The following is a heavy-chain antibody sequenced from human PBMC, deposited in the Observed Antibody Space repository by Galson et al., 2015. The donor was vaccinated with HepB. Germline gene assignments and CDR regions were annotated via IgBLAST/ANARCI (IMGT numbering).Heavy chain of an antibody. J-gene: IGHJ5*02. CDR1: EFTFSGYA. CDR2: VSGSGANT. CDR3: AKGSRSSSGRGWFDP. Sequence: SLRLSCAASEFTFSGYAMTWVRQAPGKGLEWVSIVSGSGANTYYADSVKGRFSISRDNSKNTLYLQMNSLRAEDTAIYYCAKGSRSSSGRGWFDPWGQGTLVTVSS. D-gene: IGHD6-19*01. V-gene: IGHV3-23*01.